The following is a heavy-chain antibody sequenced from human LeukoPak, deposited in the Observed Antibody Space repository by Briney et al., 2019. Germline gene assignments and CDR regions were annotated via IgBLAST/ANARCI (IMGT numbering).Heavy chain of an antibody. D-gene: IGHD3-22*01. Sequence: SETLSLTCAVYGGSFSGYYWSWIRQPPGKGLEWIGEINHSGSTNYNPSLKSRVTISVDTSKNQFSLKLSSVTAADTAVHYCARQFLSRYYDSSGYYGSPKYYYYMDVWGKGTTVTISS. J-gene: IGHJ6*03. CDR3: ARQFLSRYYDSSGYYGSPKYYYYMDV. CDR2: INHSGST. V-gene: IGHV4-34*01. CDR1: GGSFSGYY.